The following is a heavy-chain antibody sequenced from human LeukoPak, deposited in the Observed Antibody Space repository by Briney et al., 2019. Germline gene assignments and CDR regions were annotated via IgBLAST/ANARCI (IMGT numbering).Heavy chain of an antibody. D-gene: IGHD6-19*01. Sequence: AASVKVSCKASGYTFTSYDINWVRQATGQGLEWMGWMNPNSGNTGYAQKFQGRVTITRNTSISTAYMELSSLRSEDTAVYYCASLQASGRIFDYWGQGTLVTVSS. J-gene: IGHJ4*02. CDR3: ASLQASGRIFDY. CDR2: MNPNSGNT. CDR1: GYTFTSYD. V-gene: IGHV1-8*03.